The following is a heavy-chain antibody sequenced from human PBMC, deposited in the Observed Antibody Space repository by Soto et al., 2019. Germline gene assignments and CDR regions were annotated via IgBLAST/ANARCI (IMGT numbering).Heavy chain of an antibody. J-gene: IGHJ4*02. CDR2: ISSSGDII. Sequence: GGSLRRSCAASGFTFSYYYMSWIRQAPGKGLEWVSYISSSGDIIYNADSVKGRFTISRDNAKNSLYLQMNSLRADDTAVYYCARDLGYYDSSGYFDYWGQGTLVTVSS. D-gene: IGHD3-22*01. V-gene: IGHV3-11*01. CDR1: GFTFSYYY. CDR3: ARDLGYYDSSGYFDY.